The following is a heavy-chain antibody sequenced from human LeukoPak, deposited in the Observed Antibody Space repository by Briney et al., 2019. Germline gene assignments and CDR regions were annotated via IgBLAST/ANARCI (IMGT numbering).Heavy chain of an antibody. CDR1: GYTFTIYY. CDR3: ARDPPGVAVVHYGMDV. D-gene: IGHD6-19*01. V-gene: IGHV1-46*01. Sequence: ASVKVSFKASGYTFTIYYMHWVRQAPGQGLEWMGIINPSGGSTSYAQKFQGRVTMTRDTSTSTVYMELSSLRSEDTAVYYCARDPPGVAVVHYGMDVWGQGTTVTVSS. J-gene: IGHJ6*02. CDR2: INPSGGST.